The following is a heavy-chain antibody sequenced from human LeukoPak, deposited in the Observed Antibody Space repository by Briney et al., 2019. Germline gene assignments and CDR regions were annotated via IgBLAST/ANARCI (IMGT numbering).Heavy chain of an antibody. CDR2: IHHTGST. D-gene: IGHD1-26*01. Sequence: PGGSLRLSCAASGFTFSSYSMNWVRQPPGKGLEWIGEIHHTGSTNYNPSLKSRVTISVDKSKNQFSLNFNSMSAADSAVYYCAANGYYTIEYWGQGTLVTVSS. J-gene: IGHJ4*02. CDR3: AANGYYTIEY. CDR1: GFTFSSYSM. V-gene: IGHV4-4*02.